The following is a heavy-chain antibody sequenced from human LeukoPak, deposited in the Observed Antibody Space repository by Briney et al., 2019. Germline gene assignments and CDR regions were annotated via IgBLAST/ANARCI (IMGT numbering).Heavy chain of an antibody. D-gene: IGHD5-24*01. V-gene: IGHV3-23*01. CDR1: GFTFSSYA. Sequence: GGSLRLSCAASGFTFSSYAMSWVRQAPGKGLEWVSAISGSGGSTYYADSVKGRFTISRDNSKNTLYLQMNSLRAEDTAVYHCAKGPLGATISDFDYWGQGTLVTVSS. CDR2: ISGSGGST. J-gene: IGHJ4*02. CDR3: AKGPLGATISDFDY.